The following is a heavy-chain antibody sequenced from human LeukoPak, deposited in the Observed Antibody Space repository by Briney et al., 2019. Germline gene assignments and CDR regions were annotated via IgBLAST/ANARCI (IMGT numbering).Heavy chain of an antibody. J-gene: IGHJ3*02. CDR3: ARDLVTVTKGFDI. Sequence: TPSETLSLTCAVSGDSFSSHYWTWIRQSPGTGLEWIGYISHIGRTNYNPSLKSRVTISIDTSKNQLSLKLRSVTAADTAVYYCARDLVTVTKGFDIWGQGTMVSVSS. CDR2: ISHIGRT. V-gene: IGHV4-59*11. D-gene: IGHD4-17*01. CDR1: GDSFSSHY.